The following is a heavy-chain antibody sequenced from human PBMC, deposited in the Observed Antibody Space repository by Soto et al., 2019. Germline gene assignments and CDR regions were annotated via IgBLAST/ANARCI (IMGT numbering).Heavy chain of an antibody. CDR2: IYYRGNT. CDR3: ARLEGMATISDHFDF. Sequence: QLQESGPGLVKPSETLSLTCSVAGDSINSDQYYWGWIRQPPGKGLEWIGSIYYRGNTYYNPSLQTRVTLSLAKSRSQFSLRRTSVPAADSAVYFCARLEGMATISDHFDFWGQGAQVTVSS. V-gene: IGHV4-39*01. J-gene: IGHJ4*02. CDR1: GDSINSDQYY. D-gene: IGHD2-8*01.